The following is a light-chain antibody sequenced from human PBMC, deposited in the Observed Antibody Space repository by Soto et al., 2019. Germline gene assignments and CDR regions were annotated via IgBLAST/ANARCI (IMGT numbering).Light chain of an antibody. CDR3: AAWHNSLNGWA. Sequence: QSVLTQPPSASGTPGQSVTISCSGSSSNIGGHSVNWYQQLPGTAPKLLIYTNNQRPSGVPDRFSGSKSGTSASLAITGLQSEDEADYYCAAWHNSLNGWAFGGGTQLTVL. CDR1: SSNIGGHS. V-gene: IGLV1-44*01. CDR2: TNN. J-gene: IGLJ3*02.